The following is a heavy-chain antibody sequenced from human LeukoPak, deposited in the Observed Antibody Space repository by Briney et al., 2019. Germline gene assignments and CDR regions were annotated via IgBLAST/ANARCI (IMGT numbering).Heavy chain of an antibody. CDR3: ASCTSGEDYNYYYYMDV. Sequence: TGGSLRLSCAASGFTVSSNYMSWVRQAPGKGLEWVSVIYSGGSTYYADSVKGRFTISRDNSKNTLYLQMNSLRAEDTAVYYCASCTSGEDYNYYYYMDVWGKGTTVTISS. D-gene: IGHD4-17*01. CDR2: IYSGGST. J-gene: IGHJ6*03. CDR1: GFTVSSNY. V-gene: IGHV3-66*01.